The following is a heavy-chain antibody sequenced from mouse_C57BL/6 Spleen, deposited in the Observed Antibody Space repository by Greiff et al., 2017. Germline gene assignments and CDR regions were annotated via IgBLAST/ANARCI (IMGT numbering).Heavy chain of an antibody. V-gene: IGHV1-7*01. D-gene: IGHD2-5*01. CDR2: INPSSGYT. CDR1: GYTFTSYW. J-gene: IGHJ2*01. CDR3: ARSSNWAGGY. Sequence: VQVVESGAELAKPGASVKLSCKASGYTFTSYWMHWVKQRPGQGLEWIGYINPSSGYTKYNQKFKDKATLTADKSSSTAYMQLSTLTYEDSAVYYCARSSNWAGGYWGQGTTLTVSS.